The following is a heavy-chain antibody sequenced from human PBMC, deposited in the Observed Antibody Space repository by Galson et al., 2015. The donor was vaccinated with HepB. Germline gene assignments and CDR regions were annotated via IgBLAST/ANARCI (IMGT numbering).Heavy chain of an antibody. CDR1: GYTFTSYG. D-gene: IGHD3-22*01. Sequence: SVKVSCKASGYTFTSYGISWVRQAPGQGLEWMGWISAYNGNTNYAQKLQGRVTMTRDTSTSTVYMELSSLRSEDTAVYYCARSVRHYYDTGDYWGQGTLVTVSS. CDR3: ARSVRHYYDTGDY. J-gene: IGHJ4*02. CDR2: ISAYNGNT. V-gene: IGHV1-18*04.